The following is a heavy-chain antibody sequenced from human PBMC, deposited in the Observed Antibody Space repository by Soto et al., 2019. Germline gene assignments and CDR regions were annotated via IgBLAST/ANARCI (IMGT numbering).Heavy chain of an antibody. D-gene: IGHD2-2*01. CDR3: AKLSCTSSTCYFPGWFDP. CDR2: VYYSGSS. J-gene: IGHJ5*02. V-gene: IGHV4-31*03. CDR1: GDSISGGASF. Sequence: SETLSLTCTVSGDSISGGASFWSWIRQPPGKGLEWIANVYYSGSSYYNPSLKSRLTISVDTTKNQFSLQLKSMTAADAAVYYCAKLSCTSSTCYFPGWFDPWGQGTLVTVSS.